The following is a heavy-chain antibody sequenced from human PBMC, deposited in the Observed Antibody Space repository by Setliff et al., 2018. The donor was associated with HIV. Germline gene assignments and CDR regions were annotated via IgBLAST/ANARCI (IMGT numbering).Heavy chain of an antibody. CDR2: ISSSSYYI. Sequence: GGSLRLSCAASGFIFSNYRMNWVRQAPGKGLEWVSSISSSSYYIYYADSVKGRFTISRDNAKNSLFLQMNSLRAEDTAVYYCASIELAAMVPVDYWGQGTLVTVSS. J-gene: IGHJ4*02. D-gene: IGHD5-18*01. CDR3: ASIELAAMVPVDY. CDR1: GFIFSNYR. V-gene: IGHV3-21*01.